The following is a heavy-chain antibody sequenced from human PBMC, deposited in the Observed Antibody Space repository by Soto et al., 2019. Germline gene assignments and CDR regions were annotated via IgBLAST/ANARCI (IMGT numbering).Heavy chain of an antibody. D-gene: IGHD2-21*02. J-gene: IGHJ4*02. V-gene: IGHV4-59*01. Sequence: PSETLSLTCTVSGGSISSYYWSWIRQPPGKGLEWIGYIYYSGSTNYNPSLKSRVTISVDTSKNQSSMQPSSVTAAETAVYYGGRRAGHSYSPYFDYWGQGTLVTVSS. CDR3: GRRAGHSYSPYFDY. CDR1: GGSISSYY. CDR2: IYYSGST.